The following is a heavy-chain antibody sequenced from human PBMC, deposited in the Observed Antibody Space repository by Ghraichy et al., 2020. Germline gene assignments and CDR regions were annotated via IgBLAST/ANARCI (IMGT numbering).Heavy chain of an antibody. D-gene: IGHD5-24*01. CDR1: GGSFSGYY. Sequence: SETLSLTCAVYGGSFSGYYWSWIRQPPGKGLEWIGEINHSGSTNYNPSLKSRVTISVDTSKNQFSLKLSSVTAADTAVYYCARDHGEMATIDYWGQGTLVTVSS. CDR3: ARDHGEMATIDY. J-gene: IGHJ4*02. V-gene: IGHV4-34*01. CDR2: INHSGST.